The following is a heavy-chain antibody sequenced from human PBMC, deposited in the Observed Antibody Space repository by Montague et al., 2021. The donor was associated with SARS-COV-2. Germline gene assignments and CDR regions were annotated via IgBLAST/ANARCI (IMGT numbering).Heavy chain of an antibody. V-gene: IGHV3-48*02. D-gene: IGHD1-14*01. CDR3: ARDSGITGADDY. J-gene: IGHJ4*02. CDR2: ISRDSAVV. CDR1: GFTFSDYP. Sequence: SLRLSCAASGFTFSDYPMTWVRQAPGKGLQLVSYISRDSAVVYYAESVKGRFSISRDNDRSALYLQLNNLRNEDTATYYCARDSGITGADDYWGQGTLVVVSS.